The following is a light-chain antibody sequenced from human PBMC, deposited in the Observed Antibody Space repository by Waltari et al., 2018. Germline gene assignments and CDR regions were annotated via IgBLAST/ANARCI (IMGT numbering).Light chain of an antibody. CDR3: QQRSNWPIT. J-gene: IGKJ5*01. CDR1: QSVSSY. V-gene: IGKV3D-11*02. Sequence: EIVLTQSPATLSLSPGERATLSCRASQSVSSYLAWYQKKPGQAPRLLIYEASNRASGIPARFSGSGPGTDFTLTISSLEPEDFAVYYCQQRSNWPITFGQGTRLEIK. CDR2: EAS.